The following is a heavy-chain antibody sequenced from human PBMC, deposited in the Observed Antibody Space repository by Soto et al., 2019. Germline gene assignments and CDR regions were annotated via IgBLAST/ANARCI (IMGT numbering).Heavy chain of an antibody. CDR3: ARDKSYALAV. J-gene: IGHJ6*02. V-gene: IGHV3-74*03. CDR2: INSDGSST. CDR1: GFDFSNSW. D-gene: IGHD4-17*01. Sequence: GSLRLSCAASGFDFSNSWMHWVRQVPGKGLVWVSHINSDGSSTTYADSVKGRFTISRDNARTTVYLQLDSLRVEGTAVYYCARDKSYALAVWGQGTTVTVS.